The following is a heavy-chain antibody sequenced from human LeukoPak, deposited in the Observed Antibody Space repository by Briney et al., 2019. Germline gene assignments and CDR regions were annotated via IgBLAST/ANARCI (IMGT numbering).Heavy chain of an antibody. V-gene: IGHV3-48*03. CDR3: ARVSKPGWYDYYYMDV. CDR1: GFTFSSYE. J-gene: IGHJ6*03. D-gene: IGHD2/OR15-2a*01. CDR2: ISSSGSTI. Sequence: QSGGSLRLSCAASGFTFSSYEMNWVRQAPGKGLEWVSYISSSGSTIYYADSVKGRFTISRDNSQNTLYLQMDSLRVEDTAVYYCARVSKPGWYDYYYMDVWGKGTTVTVSS.